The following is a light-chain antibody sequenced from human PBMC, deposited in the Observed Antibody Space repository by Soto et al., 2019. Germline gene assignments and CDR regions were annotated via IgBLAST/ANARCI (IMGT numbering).Light chain of an antibody. CDR3: LQKYFYPFT. J-gene: IGKJ3*01. CDR1: QGLRHD. Sequence: AIQMTQSPSSLSASVGDRVTITCRASQGLRHDLDWFQQKPGKAPKLLIYAASNLQSGVPARFSGSGSGTDFTLTISSLQPEDFATYYCLQKYFYPFTFGPGTKVDIK. CDR2: AAS. V-gene: IGKV1-6*01.